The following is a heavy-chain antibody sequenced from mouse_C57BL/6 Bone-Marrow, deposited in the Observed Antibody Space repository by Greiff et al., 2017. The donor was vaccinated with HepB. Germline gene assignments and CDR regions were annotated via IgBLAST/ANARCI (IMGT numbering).Heavy chain of an antibody. J-gene: IGHJ2*01. D-gene: IGHD1-1*01. V-gene: IGHV1-15*01. Sequence: QVQLKQSGAELVRPGASVTLSCKASGYTFTDYEMHWVKQTPVHGLEWIGAIDPETGGTAYNQKFKGKAILTADKSSSTAYMELRSLTSEDSAVYYCTRSRGTTRGVYWGQGTTLTVSS. CDR2: IDPETGGT. CDR1: GYTFTDYE. CDR3: TRSRGTTRGVY.